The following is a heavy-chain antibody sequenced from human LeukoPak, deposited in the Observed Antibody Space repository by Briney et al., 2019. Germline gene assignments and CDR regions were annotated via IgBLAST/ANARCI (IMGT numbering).Heavy chain of an antibody. CDR3: ARVMITFGGVIATFDY. D-gene: IGHD3-16*02. J-gene: IGHJ4*02. CDR1: GYTFTSYG. CDR2: ISAYNGNT. V-gene: IGHV1-18*01. Sequence: ASVKVSCNASGYTFTSYGISWVRQAPGQGLEWMGWISAYNGNTNYAQKLQGRVTMTTDTSTSTAYMELRSLRSDDTAVYYCARVMITFGGVIATFDYWGQGTLVSVSS.